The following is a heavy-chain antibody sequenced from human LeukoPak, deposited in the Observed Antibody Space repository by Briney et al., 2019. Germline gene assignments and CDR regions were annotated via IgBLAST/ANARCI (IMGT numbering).Heavy chain of an antibody. D-gene: IGHD6-19*01. Sequence: ASVKVSCKASGYTFTNYDINWVRQATGQGLEWMGWMNTKIGNNGYAQKFQGRLTLTRSTSLTTAYMELSSLTSEDTAVYYCATGGGLALAGEDYWGQGTLVTVSA. J-gene: IGHJ4*02. CDR2: MNTKIGNN. V-gene: IGHV1-8*01. CDR1: GYTFTNYD. CDR3: ATGGGLALAGEDY.